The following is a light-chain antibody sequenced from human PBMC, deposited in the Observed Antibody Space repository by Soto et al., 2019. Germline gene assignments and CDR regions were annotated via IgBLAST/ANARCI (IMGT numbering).Light chain of an antibody. CDR3: QQRSNWPPLT. CDR1: QSVSSS. J-gene: IGKJ4*01. V-gene: IGKV3-11*01. Sequence: EIVLTQSPATLSLSPGERATLSCRASQSVSSSLAWYQQKPGQAPRLLIYDASNRATGIPARFSGSGSGTVFTITISSLEPEDFAVYYWQQRSNWPPLTFGGGTKVEIK. CDR2: DAS.